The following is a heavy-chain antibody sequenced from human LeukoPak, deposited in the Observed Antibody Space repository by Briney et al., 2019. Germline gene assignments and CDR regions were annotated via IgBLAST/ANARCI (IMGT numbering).Heavy chain of an antibody. D-gene: IGHD6-19*01. CDR1: GGSISSSYY. V-gene: IGHV4-61*01. CDR2: IYYSGST. J-gene: IGHJ4*02. Sequence: SETLSLTCTVSGGSISSSYYWSWNRQPPGKGLEWIGYIYYSGSTNYNPSLKSRVTISVDTSKNQFSLKLSSVTAADTAVYYCARVVAGTLDYWGQGTLVTVSS. CDR3: ARVVAGTLDY.